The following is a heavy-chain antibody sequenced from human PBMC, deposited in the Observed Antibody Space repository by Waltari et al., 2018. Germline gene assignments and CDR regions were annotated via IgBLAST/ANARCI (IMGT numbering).Heavy chain of an antibody. D-gene: IGHD3-10*01. CDR1: GYTLTELS. Sequence: QVQLVQSGAEVKKPGASVKVSCKVSGYTLTELSMHLVRKAPGKGLEWMGGLDPEGCETINAQKFQGRVTMTEDTSTDTAYRELSSLRSEDTAVYYCATTQITCHMVRLEVYLVWGHGTLVTVSS. CDR2: LDPEGCET. CDR3: ATTQITCHMVRLEVYLV. J-gene: IGHJ4*01. V-gene: IGHV1-24*01.